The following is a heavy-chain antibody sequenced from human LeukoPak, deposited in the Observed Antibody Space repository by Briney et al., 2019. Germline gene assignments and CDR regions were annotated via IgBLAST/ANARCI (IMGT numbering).Heavy chain of an antibody. J-gene: IGHJ4*02. CDR3: AKVICGGDCYGGYYFDY. Sequence: PGGSLRLSCAASGFTFSSYAMSWVRQAPGKGLGWVSAISGSGGSTYYADSVKGRFTISRDNSKNTLYLQMNSLRAEDTAVYYCAKVICGGDCYGGYYFDYWGQGTLVTVSS. V-gene: IGHV3-23*01. D-gene: IGHD2-21*02. CDR2: ISGSGGST. CDR1: GFTFSSYA.